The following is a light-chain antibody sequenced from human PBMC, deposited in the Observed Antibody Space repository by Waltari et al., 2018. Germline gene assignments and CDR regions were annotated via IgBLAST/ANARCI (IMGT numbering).Light chain of an antibody. V-gene: IGLV1-44*01. CDR2: NDN. J-gene: IGLJ1*01. Sequence: QSVLTQPPSASGTPGQRVTISCSGSGSNIGINTVNWYQQLPGTAPKLLIYNDNQRPSGFPDRFSGSKSVSSASLAISGLQSDDEANYYFAAWDDSLNGLSFGTGTRVTVL. CDR1: GSNIGINT. CDR3: AAWDDSLNGLS.